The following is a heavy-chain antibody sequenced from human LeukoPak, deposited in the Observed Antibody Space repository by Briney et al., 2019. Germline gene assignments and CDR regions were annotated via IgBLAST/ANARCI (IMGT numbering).Heavy chain of an antibody. CDR2: IYYTGST. CDR3: ARGSSWYGNYYYYYGMDV. CDR1: GDSISTHY. Sequence: SETLSLTCTVSGDSISTHYWTWIRQPPGKGLEWIGYIYYTGSTNYNPSLKSRVTISLDTSKSQFSLRLSSVTAADTAVYYCARGSSWYGNYYYYYGMDVWGQGTTVTVS. V-gene: IGHV4-59*11. J-gene: IGHJ6*02. D-gene: IGHD6-13*01.